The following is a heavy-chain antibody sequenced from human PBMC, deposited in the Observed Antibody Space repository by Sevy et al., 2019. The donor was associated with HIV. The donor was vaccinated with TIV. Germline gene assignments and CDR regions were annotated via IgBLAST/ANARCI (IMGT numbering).Heavy chain of an antibody. V-gene: IGHV3-30*02. CDR3: ARINCTNGVCFQGYYYYAMDV. J-gene: IGHJ6*02. Sequence: GGSLRLSCAASGFTFSSYGMHWVRQAPGKGLEWVAFIRYDGSNKYYADSLKGRFTISRDNAKNSLFLQMNSLRAEDTAVYYCARINCTNGVCFQGYYYYAMDVWGQGTTVTVS. CDR2: IRYDGSNK. D-gene: IGHD2-8*01. CDR1: GFTFSSYG.